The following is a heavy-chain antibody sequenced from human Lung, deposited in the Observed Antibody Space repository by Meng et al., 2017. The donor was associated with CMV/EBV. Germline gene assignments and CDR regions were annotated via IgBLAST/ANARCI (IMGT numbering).Heavy chain of an antibody. CDR1: GFTFSDYW. CDR3: VTYYAGIVLGPFDI. Sequence: GEXXKIPCAASGFTFSDYWMAWVRQTPGKGLEWVANIKRDGSEKYYVDSVKGRFTVSRDNAKNSLYLQMRTLRAEDTAVYYCVTYYAGIVLGPFDIWGQGTXVNVSS. CDR2: IKRDGSEK. J-gene: IGHJ3*02. V-gene: IGHV3-7*01. D-gene: IGHD2-21*01.